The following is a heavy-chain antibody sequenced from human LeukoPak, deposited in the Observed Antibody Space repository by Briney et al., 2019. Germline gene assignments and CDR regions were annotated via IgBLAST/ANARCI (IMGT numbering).Heavy chain of an antibody. J-gene: IGHJ4*02. Sequence: GGSLRLSCAASGFTFSSYSMNWVRQAPGKGLEWVSSISSSSSYIYYADSVKGRFTISRDNAKNSLYLQMNSLRAEDTAVYYCARDRRYYYGSGSDPIDYWGQGTLVTVSS. CDR1: GFTFSSYS. D-gene: IGHD3-10*01. CDR3: ARDRRYYYGSGSDPIDY. V-gene: IGHV3-21*01. CDR2: ISSSSSYI.